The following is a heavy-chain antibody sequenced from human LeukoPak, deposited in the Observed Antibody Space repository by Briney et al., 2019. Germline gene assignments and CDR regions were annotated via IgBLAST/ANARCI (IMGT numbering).Heavy chain of an antibody. V-gene: IGHV3-21*01. Sequence: GGSLRLSCAASGFTLSSYSMNWVHQAPGKGLEWVSSISTTSDYIYYADSLKGRLTISRDNAKNSLYLQMNSLRAEDTAVYYCASGGVYSQGFDYWGQGTLVTVSS. J-gene: IGHJ4*02. CDR3: ASGGVYSQGFDY. CDR2: ISTTSDYI. CDR1: GFTLSSYS. D-gene: IGHD5/OR15-5a*01.